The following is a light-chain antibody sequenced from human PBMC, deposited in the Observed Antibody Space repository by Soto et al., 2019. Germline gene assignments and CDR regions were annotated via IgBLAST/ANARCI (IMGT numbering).Light chain of an antibody. CDR2: SPS. CDR3: QQSITAPLT. V-gene: IGKV1-39*01. J-gene: IGKJ4*01. CDR1: QSIDNY. Sequence: DIQMTQSPSSLSASVGDRVTITCRASQSIDNYLTWYQQKSGKAPQLLIYSPSHLQSGVPSRFSGGGYGTDFILTISSLQPEDSAIYFCQQSITAPLTFGGGTKVEIK.